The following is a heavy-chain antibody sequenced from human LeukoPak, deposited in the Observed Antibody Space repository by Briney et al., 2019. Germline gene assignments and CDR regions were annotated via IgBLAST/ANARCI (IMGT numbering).Heavy chain of an antibody. CDR3: ASPTTVTTSAYRAFDI. V-gene: IGHV4-34*01. CDR1: GGSFSDYY. CDR2: INHSGST. D-gene: IGHD4-17*01. Sequence: TSETLSLTCAVYGGSFSDYYWSWIRQPPGKGLEWIGEINHSGSTNYSPSLRSRVTISVDTSKNQFSLNLRSVTAADTAVYYCASPTTVTTSAYRAFDIWGQGTMVTVS. J-gene: IGHJ3*02.